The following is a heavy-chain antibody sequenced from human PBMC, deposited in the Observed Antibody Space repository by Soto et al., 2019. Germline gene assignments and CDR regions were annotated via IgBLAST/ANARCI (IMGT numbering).Heavy chain of an antibody. CDR1: GFTFSDYY. V-gene: IGHV3-11*01. CDR3: ARLRPTNTGGTFDI. CDR2: ITYNGDTI. D-gene: IGHD3-16*01. Sequence: QVQLVESGGGLVKPGGSLRLSCAASGFTFSDYYMTWIRQVPGKGLEWLSYITYNGDTIYYADCVKGRFTISRDNAHNSLYLEMNSLRAEDTAIYYCARLRPTNTGGTFDIWGQGTMVTVSS. J-gene: IGHJ3*02.